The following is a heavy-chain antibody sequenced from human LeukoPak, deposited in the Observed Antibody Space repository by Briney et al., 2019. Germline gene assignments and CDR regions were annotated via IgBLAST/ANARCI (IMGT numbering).Heavy chain of an antibody. J-gene: IGHJ6*03. CDR2: MNPNSGNT. D-gene: IGHD5-18*01. CDR1: GYTFTGYY. V-gene: IGHV1-8*03. CDR3: ARAQGYSYGLYYYYMDV. Sequence: ASVKVSCKASGYTFTGYYMHWVRQAPGQGLEWMGWMNPNSGNTGYAQKFQGRVTITRNTSISTAYMELSSLRSEDTAVYYCARAQGYSYGLYYYYMDVWGKGTTVTVSS.